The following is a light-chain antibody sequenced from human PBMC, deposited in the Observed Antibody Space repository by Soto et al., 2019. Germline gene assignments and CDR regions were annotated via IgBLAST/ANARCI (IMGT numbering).Light chain of an antibody. V-gene: IGLV8-61*01. CDR2: STN. CDR3: VLYMGSGIWV. Sequence: QTVVTQEPSSSVSPGGTVTLTCGLSSGSVSTSYYPSWYQQTPGQAPRTLIYSTNTRSSGVPDRFSCSILGNKAALTITGAHAYDESDYYCVLYMGSGIWVFGGGTKLTVL. CDR1: SGSVSTSYY. J-gene: IGLJ2*01.